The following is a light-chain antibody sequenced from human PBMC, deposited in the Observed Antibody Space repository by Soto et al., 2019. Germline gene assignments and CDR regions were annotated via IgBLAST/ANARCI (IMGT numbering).Light chain of an antibody. CDR1: QSVSSN. V-gene: IGKV3-15*01. J-gene: IGKJ1*01. CDR3: QQYNNGWT. Sequence: EIVMTQSPATLSVSPGERATLSCRASQSVSSNLAWYQQKPGQAPRLLIYGASTRAPGIPARFSGSGSGTEFTLTISSLQYEDFAVYYCQQYNNGWTFGQGTKVEIK. CDR2: GAS.